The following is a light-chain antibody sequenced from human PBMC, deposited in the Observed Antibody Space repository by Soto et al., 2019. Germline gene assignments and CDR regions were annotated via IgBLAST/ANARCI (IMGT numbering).Light chain of an antibody. V-gene: IGKV1-5*03. Sequence: DIQMTQSPSTLSASVGDRVTITCRASQSISSWLAWYQQKPGKAPKLLIYKASSLESGVPSRFSGSGSGTEYTLTISSLQPDDFATYYCKPYNSYLYTFGQGTKLEI. J-gene: IGKJ2*01. CDR2: KAS. CDR1: QSISSW. CDR3: KPYNSYLYT.